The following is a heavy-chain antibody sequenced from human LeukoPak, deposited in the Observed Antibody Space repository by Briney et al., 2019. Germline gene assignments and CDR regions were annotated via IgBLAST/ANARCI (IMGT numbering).Heavy chain of an antibody. V-gene: IGHV3-33*01. CDR2: IWSDGGNR. J-gene: IGHJ4*02. CDR3: ARDLYGDLGVGY. D-gene: IGHD4-17*01. CDR1: GFTFSSYG. Sequence: GGSLRLSCAASGFTFSSYGMHWVRQTPGKGLEWVAIIWSDGGNRYYADSVKGRFTISRDNSKNTLYLQMSSLRAEDTAVYYCARDLYGDLGVGYWGQGTLVTVSS.